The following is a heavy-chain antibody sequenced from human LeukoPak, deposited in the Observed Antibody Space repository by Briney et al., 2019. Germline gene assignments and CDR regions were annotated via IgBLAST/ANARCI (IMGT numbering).Heavy chain of an antibody. V-gene: IGHV4-59*01. J-gene: IGHJ4*02. Sequence: PSETLSLTCTVSGGSISSYYWSWLRQPPGKGLEWIGYIYYSGSTNYNPSLTSRVTISVDTSKNQFSLKLSSVTAADTAVYYCARGFGEYYFDYWGQGTLVTVSS. D-gene: IGHD3-3*01. CDR3: ARGFGEYYFDY. CDR2: IYYSGST. CDR1: GGSISSYY.